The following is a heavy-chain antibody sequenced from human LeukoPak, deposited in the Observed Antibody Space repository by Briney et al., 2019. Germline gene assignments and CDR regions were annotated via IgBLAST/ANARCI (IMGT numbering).Heavy chain of an antibody. CDR3: TLRNVKVISSGYSPNWFDP. D-gene: IGHD3-3*01. CDR1: TFTFGDYA. Sequence: PGGSLRLSCTASTFTFGDYAMSCVPQAPGKGLEWVGFIRSKPYGGTTQYAASVEGRFTIARDDSKNLGQLPMDSLKTVGVGLDCVTLRNVKVISSGYSPNWFDPWGQGTHVTVS. J-gene: IGHJ5*02. V-gene: IGHV3-49*04. CDR2: IRSKPYGGTT.